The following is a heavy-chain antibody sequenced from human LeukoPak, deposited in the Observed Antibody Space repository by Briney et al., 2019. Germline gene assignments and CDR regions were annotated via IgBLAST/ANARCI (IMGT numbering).Heavy chain of an antibody. CDR2: ISAYNGNT. CDR1: GYTFTSYG. V-gene: IGHV1-18*01. D-gene: IGHD2-2*01. Sequence: ASVKVSCKASGYTFTSYGISWVRQAPGQGLEWMGWISAYNGNTNYAQKLQGRVTMTTDTSTSTAYMELRSLRSDDTAVYYCARVCSSTSCYLLFDPWGQGTLVTVSS. J-gene: IGHJ5*02. CDR3: ARVCSSTSCYLLFDP.